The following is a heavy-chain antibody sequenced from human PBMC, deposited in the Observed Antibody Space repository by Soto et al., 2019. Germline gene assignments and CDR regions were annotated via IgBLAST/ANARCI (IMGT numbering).Heavy chain of an antibody. CDR3: ASPPPLYYYDSSGYYFGY. CDR1: GGTFSSYA. J-gene: IGHJ4*02. Sequence: QVQLVQSGAEVKKPGSSVKVSCKASGGTFSSYAISWVRQAPGQGLEWMGGIIPIFGTANYAQKFQGRVTITADESTSTAYMGLSSLRSEDTAVYYCASPPPLYYYDSSGYYFGYWGQGTLVTVSS. V-gene: IGHV1-69*01. D-gene: IGHD3-22*01. CDR2: IIPIFGTA.